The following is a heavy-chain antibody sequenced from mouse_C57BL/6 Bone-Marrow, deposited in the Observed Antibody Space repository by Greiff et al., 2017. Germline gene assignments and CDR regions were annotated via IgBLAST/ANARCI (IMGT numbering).Heavy chain of an antibody. CDR1: GYTFTSYW. J-gene: IGHJ2*01. D-gene: IGHD2-3*01. V-gene: IGHV1-64*01. CDR3: ARGSCDGYLEGGY. CDR2: IHPNSGST. Sequence: QVQLQQPGAELVKPGASVKLSCKASGYTFTSYWLHWVQQRPGQGLEWIGMIHPNSGSTNYNEKFKSKATLTVDKSSSTAYMQLSSLTSEDSAVYYCARGSCDGYLEGGYWGQGTTLTVSS.